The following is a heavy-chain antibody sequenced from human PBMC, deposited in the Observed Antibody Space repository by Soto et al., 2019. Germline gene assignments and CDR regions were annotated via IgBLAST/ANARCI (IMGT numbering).Heavy chain of an antibody. CDR2: ISGSLGSA. CDR1: GFTFRDYA. CDR3: AKASGLPDFGVVIHAFDL. Sequence: EVQLLESGGGLGQPGGSLRLSCAASGFTFRDYAMSWVRQAPGKELELGSTISGSLGSAYYADSVKGQLTICRDNSNNTLYLQMNSPRAEDTAVYYCAKASGLPDFGVVIHAFDLWGTGPLVTVAS. V-gene: IGHV3-23*01. J-gene: IGHJ3*01. D-gene: IGHD3-3*01.